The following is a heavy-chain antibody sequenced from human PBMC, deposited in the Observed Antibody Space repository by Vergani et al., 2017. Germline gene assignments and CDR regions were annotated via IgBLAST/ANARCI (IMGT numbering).Heavy chain of an antibody. CDR2: IYYSGSP. V-gene: IGHV4-39*01. CDR1: GASIRSSNYY. Sequence: QLQLQESGPGLVKPSATLSLTCSVSGASIRSSNYYWGWIRQPPGKGLEWIASIYYSGSPYYNPSLKSRVTISVDTSKNQFSRKLSSVTAADTAVYFCARHSTVEWLVKLGWIDPWGQGILVTVSS. J-gene: IGHJ5*02. D-gene: IGHD6-19*01. CDR3: ARHSTVEWLVKLGWIDP.